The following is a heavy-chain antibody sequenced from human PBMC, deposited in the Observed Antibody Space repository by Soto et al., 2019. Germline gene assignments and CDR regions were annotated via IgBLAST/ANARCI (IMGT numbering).Heavy chain of an antibody. J-gene: IGHJ6*02. Sequence: QVQLVESGGGLVKPGGSLRLSCAASRFTFSDYYMSWIRQAPGKGLEWISYISTSGSYTNYADSVKGRFTISRDNAKNSLYLQMNSLRAEDTAVYYCARDLCGNNCYSHYYYYAMDVWGQGTTVTVSS. CDR2: ISTSGSYT. CDR1: RFTFSDYY. V-gene: IGHV3-11*06. CDR3: ARDLCGNNCYSHYYYYAMDV. D-gene: IGHD2-21*02.